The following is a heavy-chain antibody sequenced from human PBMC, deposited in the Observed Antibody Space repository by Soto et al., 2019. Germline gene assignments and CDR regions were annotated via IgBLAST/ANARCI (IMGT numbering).Heavy chain of an antibody. CDR2: IYYSGTT. CDR1: GYSISSSNW. V-gene: IGHV4-28*01. Sequence: SETLSLTCAVSGYSISSSNWWGWIRQPPGKGLEWIGYIYYSGTTYYNPSLKSRVTMSVDTSKNQFSLKLTSVTAVDTAVYYCARWEIQRPIDHWGQGTLVTVSS. D-gene: IGHD1-26*01. CDR3: ARWEIQRPIDH. J-gene: IGHJ4*02.